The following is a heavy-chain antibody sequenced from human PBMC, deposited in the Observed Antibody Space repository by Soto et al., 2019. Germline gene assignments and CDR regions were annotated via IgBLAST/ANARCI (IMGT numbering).Heavy chain of an antibody. CDR3: AKDLTMIVVVIPPHGMDV. D-gene: IGHD3-22*01. J-gene: IGHJ6*02. Sequence: GGSLRLSCAASGFTFSSYGMHWVRQAPGKGLEWVAVISYDGSNKYYADSVKGRFTISRDNSKNTLYLQMNSLRAEDTAVYYCAKDLTMIVVVIPPHGMDVWGQGTTVTSP. CDR1: GFTFSSYG. CDR2: ISYDGSNK. V-gene: IGHV3-30*18.